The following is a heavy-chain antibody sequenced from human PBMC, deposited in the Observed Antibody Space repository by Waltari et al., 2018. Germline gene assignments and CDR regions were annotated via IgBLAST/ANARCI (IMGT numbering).Heavy chain of an antibody. D-gene: IGHD1-26*01. J-gene: IGHJ4*02. CDR3: AKVGIVGGSS. V-gene: IGHV3-43D*04. Sequence: EVQLVESGGVVVQPGGSLRLSCADSGFTFDDYAMQWVSQAPGKGLEWCSLISWDGGSTYYADSVKVRFTISRYNSQNSLYLQMNSLRAEDTALYYCAKVGIVGGSSWGQGTLVTVSS. CDR1: GFTFDDYA. CDR2: ISWDGGST.